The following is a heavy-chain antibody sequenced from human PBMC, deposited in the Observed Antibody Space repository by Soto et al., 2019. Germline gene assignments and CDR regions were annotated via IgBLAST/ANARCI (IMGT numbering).Heavy chain of an antibody. CDR3: ARDVGGSSSYLGY. CDR1: GYTFTDYY. CDR2: INPKYGGA. V-gene: IGHV1-2*02. Sequence: QVQLVQSGAEVKTPGASVRVSCKASGYTFTDYYIHWVRQAPGQGLEWMGWINPKYGGAKYEEKFQGRVTMTTDPSISTAYMELRRLRSDDTAAYYCARDVGGSSSYLGYWGQGTLVTVSS. D-gene: IGHD6-6*01. J-gene: IGHJ4*02.